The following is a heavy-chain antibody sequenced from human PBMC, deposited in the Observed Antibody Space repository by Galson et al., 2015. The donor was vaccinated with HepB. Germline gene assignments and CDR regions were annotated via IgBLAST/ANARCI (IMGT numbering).Heavy chain of an antibody. CDR1: GYSFTTYW. Sequence: QSGAEVKKPGESLKISCKGSGYSFTTYWIGWVRQMPGRGLEWVGIIHPGDSDTRYSPSFQGRVTISADKSISIVYLQWSTLKASDSAMYYCARHLVVGGENWFDPWGQGTLVTVSS. V-gene: IGHV5-51*01. D-gene: IGHD3-22*01. CDR3: ARHLVVGGENWFDP. J-gene: IGHJ5*02. CDR2: IHPGDSDT.